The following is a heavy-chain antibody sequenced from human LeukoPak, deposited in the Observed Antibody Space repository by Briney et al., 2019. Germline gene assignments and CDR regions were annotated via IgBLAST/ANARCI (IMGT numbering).Heavy chain of an antibody. Sequence: GGSLRLSCAASGLTFSSYAMSWVRQAPGKGLEWVSAISGSGGSTYYADSVKGRFTISRDNSKNTLYLQMNSLRAEDTAVYYCAKDGFGYCSSTSCRHFDYWGQGTLVTVSS. D-gene: IGHD2-2*03. CDR1: GLTFSSYA. CDR2: ISGSGGST. J-gene: IGHJ4*02. CDR3: AKDGFGYCSSTSCRHFDY. V-gene: IGHV3-23*01.